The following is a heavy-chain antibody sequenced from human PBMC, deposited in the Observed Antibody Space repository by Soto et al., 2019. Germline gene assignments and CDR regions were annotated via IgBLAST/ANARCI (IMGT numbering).Heavy chain of an antibody. D-gene: IGHD2-15*01. V-gene: IGHV3-30*18. CDR3: VKGPRMAAANRYYGMDI. CDR1: GVSFSPYG. Sequence: QVHLVESGGVVVQPGRSLRLSCAVSGVSFSPYGFHWARQAPGKGLEWVALVYSDGRNNFYADSVKGRFTISRDNSKHTVYLKMNSLRAEDTAVYYCVKGPRMAAANRYYGMDIWGHGTTFTVP. CDR2: VYSDGRNN. J-gene: IGHJ6*02.